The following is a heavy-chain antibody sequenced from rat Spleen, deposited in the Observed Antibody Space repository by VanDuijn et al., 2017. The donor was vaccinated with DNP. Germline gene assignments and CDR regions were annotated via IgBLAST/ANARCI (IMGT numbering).Heavy chain of an antibody. CDR2: VTNAGST. CDR3: AIQLGVFDY. V-gene: IGHV3-3*01. D-gene: IGHD5-1*01. CDR1: GYSISSNFR. Sequence: EVQLQESGPGLVKPSQSLSLTCSVTGYSISSNFRWSWIRKFPGNKLEWMGYVTNAGSTHYNPSLRSRISITTDTSKNQCFLQVNSVDTEDTATYYCAIQLGVFDYWDQGVMVTVSS. J-gene: IGHJ2*01.